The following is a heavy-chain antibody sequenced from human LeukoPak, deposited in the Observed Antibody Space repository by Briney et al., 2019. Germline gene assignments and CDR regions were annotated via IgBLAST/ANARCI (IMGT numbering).Heavy chain of an antibody. J-gene: IGHJ5*02. CDR1: GGSISSGSYY. CDR2: IYTSGST. CDR3: ARDVFRLSDYSVAFDP. V-gene: IGHV4-61*02. D-gene: IGHD2-15*01. Sequence: SQTLSLTCTVSGGSISSGSYYWSWIRQPAGKGLEWIGRIYTSGSTNYNPSLKSRVTISVDTSKNQFSLKLSSVTAADTAVYYCARDVFRLSDYSVAFDPWGQGTLVTVSS.